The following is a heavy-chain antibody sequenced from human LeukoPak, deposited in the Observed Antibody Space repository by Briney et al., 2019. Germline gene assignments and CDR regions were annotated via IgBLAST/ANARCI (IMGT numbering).Heavy chain of an antibody. V-gene: IGHV3-30-3*01. D-gene: IGHD3-3*01. CDR3: ARGFFVDSFDY. CDR2: ISYDGSNK. CDR1: GFTFSSYA. J-gene: IGHJ4*02. Sequence: GGSLRLSCAASGFTFSSYAMHWVRQVPGKGLEWVAVISYDGSNKYYADSVKGRFTISRDNSKNTLYLQMNSLRAEDTAVYYCARGFFVDSFDYWGQGTLVTVSS.